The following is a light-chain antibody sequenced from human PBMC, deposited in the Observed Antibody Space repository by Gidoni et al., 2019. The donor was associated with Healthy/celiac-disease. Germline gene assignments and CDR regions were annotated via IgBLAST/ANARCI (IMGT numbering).Light chain of an antibody. J-gene: IGLJ3*02. Sequence: QFVLTQPPSASGTPGQRITISCSGGTSNIGSNFATWYQQLPATAPKLLIYDNNQRPSGVPDRFSGSKSGTSASLAISGLQSDDEADYYCAAWDGSVNTWVFGGGTKLTVL. V-gene: IGLV1-44*01. CDR1: TSNIGSNF. CDR2: DNN. CDR3: AAWDGSVNTWV.